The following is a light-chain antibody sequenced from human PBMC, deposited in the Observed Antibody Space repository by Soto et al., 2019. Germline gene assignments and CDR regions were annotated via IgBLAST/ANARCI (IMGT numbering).Light chain of an antibody. CDR3: QLSYNSPPYT. J-gene: IGKJ2*01. Sequence: DIQLTQSPSSLSASVGDRATITCRASQNLSNYVSWYQQKRVEDPTVLIYVGSSLQRGIPSRLGGSGSAKPFTIPNTSRQPDDVAKYFCQLSYNSPPYTFGLGTKLEMK. CDR1: QNLSNY. V-gene: IGKV1-39*01. CDR2: VGS.